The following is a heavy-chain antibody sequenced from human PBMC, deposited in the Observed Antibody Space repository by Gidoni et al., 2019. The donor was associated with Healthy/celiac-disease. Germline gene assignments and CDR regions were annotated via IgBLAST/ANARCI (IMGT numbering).Heavy chain of an antibody. D-gene: IGHD6-19*01. J-gene: IGHJ4*02. CDR1: GFTFDDSA. V-gene: IGHV3-9*01. Sequence: EVQLVESGGGLVQPGRSLRLSCAASGFTFDDSAMHWVRPAPGKGLEWVSGISWNSGSIGYADSVKGRFTISRDNAKNALYLQMNSLRAEDTAVYYCAKDAGASSSGWYIDYWGQGTLVTVSS. CDR2: ISWNSGSI. CDR3: AKDAGASSSGWYIDY.